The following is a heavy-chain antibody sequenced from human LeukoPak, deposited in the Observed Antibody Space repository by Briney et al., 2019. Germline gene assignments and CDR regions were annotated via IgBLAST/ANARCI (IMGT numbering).Heavy chain of an antibody. J-gene: IGHJ4*02. CDR1: GIVFSNTA. CDR3: ASHPGSSAAIDY. D-gene: IGHD6-25*01. Sequence: GGSLRLSCAASGIVFSNTAMNWARQSPGRGLEWVSAISGGGERTFYADSVKGRFTISRDNSKNMLYLQMNSLRAEDTAVYYCASHPGSSAAIDYWGQGTLVTVSS. CDR2: ISGGGERT. V-gene: IGHV3-23*01.